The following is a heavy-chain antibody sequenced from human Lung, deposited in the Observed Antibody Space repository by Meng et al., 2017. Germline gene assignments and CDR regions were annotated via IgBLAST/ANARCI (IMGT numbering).Heavy chain of an antibody. V-gene: IGHV3-15*01. Sequence: GESLKISCAASGFTFTNAWMSCVRQAPGKGLEWVGRIKTKTDGGTTDYAAPVKGRFTISRDDSKITLYLEMNSLKTDDTAVYDCTTETGGNSTHWGQGDLVNVSS. D-gene: IGHD4-23*01. CDR2: IKTKTDGGTT. J-gene: IGHJ4*02. CDR3: TTETGGNSTH. CDR1: GFTFTNAW.